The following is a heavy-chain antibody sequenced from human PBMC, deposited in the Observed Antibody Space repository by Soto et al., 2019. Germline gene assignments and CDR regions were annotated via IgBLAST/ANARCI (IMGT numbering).Heavy chain of an antibody. D-gene: IGHD3-9*01. V-gene: IGHV3-23*01. J-gene: IGHJ6*02. Sequence: GGSLRLSCAASGFTFSSYAMSWVRQAPGKGLEWVSAISGSGGSKYYADSVKGRFTISRDNSKNTLYLQMNSLRAEDTAVYYCARDSRPYYDILTGYYIVGMDVWGQGTTVTVSS. CDR3: ARDSRPYYDILTGYYIVGMDV. CDR1: GFTFSSYA. CDR2: ISGSGGSK.